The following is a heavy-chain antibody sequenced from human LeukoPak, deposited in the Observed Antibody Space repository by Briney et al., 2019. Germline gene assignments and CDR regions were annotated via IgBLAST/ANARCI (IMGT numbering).Heavy chain of an antibody. J-gene: IGHJ5*02. D-gene: IGHD3-10*01. CDR1: GGSISGYY. CDR2: IYTSGST. V-gene: IGHV4-4*07. CDR3: AREPMVRGVHYLGRWFDP. Sequence: TSETLSLTCTVSGGSISGYYWSWIRQPAGKGLEWIGRIYTSGSTNYNPSLKSRVTMSVDTSKNQFSLKLSSVTAADTAVYYCAREPMVRGVHYLGRWFDPWGQGTLVTVSS.